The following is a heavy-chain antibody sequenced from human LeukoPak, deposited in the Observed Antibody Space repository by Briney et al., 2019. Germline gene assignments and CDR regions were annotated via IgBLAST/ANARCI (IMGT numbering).Heavy chain of an antibody. CDR1: GGSISSSGYY. V-gene: IGHV4-39*02. J-gene: IGHJ5*02. CDR2: IYYSGST. CDR3: ARDPTAAGKGAWFDP. D-gene: IGHD6-13*01. Sequence: AETLSLTCTVSGGSISSSGYYWGWIRQPPGKGLEWIGSIYYSGSTYYNPSLKSRVTISVDTSKNQSSLKLSSVAAADTAVYYCARDPTAAGKGAWFDPWGQGTLVTVSS.